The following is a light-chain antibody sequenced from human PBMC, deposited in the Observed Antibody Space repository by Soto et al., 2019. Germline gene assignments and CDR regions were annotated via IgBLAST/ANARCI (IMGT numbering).Light chain of an antibody. Sequence: EIVLTQSPGTLSLSPGERATLSCRASQSVSSSYLAWYQQKPGQAPRLLIYGASTRATGIPARFSGSGSGTQFTLTISSLQSEDFVVYYCQQYNKWPWTFGQGTKVDIK. CDR3: QQYNKWPWT. CDR2: GAS. V-gene: IGKV3-15*01. J-gene: IGKJ1*01. CDR1: QSVSSSY.